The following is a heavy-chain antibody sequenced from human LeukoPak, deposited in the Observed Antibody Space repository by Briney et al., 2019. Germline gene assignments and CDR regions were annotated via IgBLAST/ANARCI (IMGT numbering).Heavy chain of an antibody. CDR3: ARAGGWVYYYYMDV. CDR2: MNPNSGNT. J-gene: IGHJ6*03. V-gene: IGHV1-8*01. CDR1: GYTFTSYD. Sequence: ASVKVSCKASGYTFTSYDINWVRQATGQGLEWMGWMNPNSGNTGYAQKFQGRVTMTRNTSISTAYMELSSLRSEDTAVYYCARAGGWVYYYYMDVWGKGTTVTISS. D-gene: IGHD3-10*01.